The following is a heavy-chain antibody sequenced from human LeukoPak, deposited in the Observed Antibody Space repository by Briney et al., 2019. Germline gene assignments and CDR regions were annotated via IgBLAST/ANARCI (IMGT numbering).Heavy chain of an antibody. CDR2: INYSGST. D-gene: IGHD2-15*01. CDR3: ATGQYCSGNRCYSGTFDI. Sequence: SETLSLTCTVSGGSISSYYWSWIRQPPGKGLEWIGYINYSGSTNYNPSLKSRVTMSVDTSKNQFSLKLSSVTAADTAVYYCATGQYCSGNRCYSGTFDIWGQGTMATVSS. CDR1: GGSISSYY. V-gene: IGHV4-59*01. J-gene: IGHJ3*02.